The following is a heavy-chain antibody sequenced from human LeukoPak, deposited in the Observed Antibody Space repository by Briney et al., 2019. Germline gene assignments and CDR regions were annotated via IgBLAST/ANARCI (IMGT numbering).Heavy chain of an antibody. CDR1: GFAFSNYN. Sequence: GGSLRLSCAASGFAFSNYNMNWVRQAPGKGLEWVSGISWNSGSIGYADSVKGRFTISRDNVKNSLYPQMNSLRAEDTALYYCAKVVSYSGSYHGSFDYWGQGTLVTVSS. J-gene: IGHJ4*02. D-gene: IGHD1-26*01. V-gene: IGHV3-9*01. CDR3: AKVVSYSGSYHGSFDY. CDR2: ISWNSGSI.